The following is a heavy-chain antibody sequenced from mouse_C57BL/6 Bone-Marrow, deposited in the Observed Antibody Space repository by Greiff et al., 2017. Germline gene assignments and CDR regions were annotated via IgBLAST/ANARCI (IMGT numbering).Heavy chain of an antibody. CDR3: ARPATTPFYAMDY. V-gene: IGHV5-12*01. D-gene: IGHD1-2*01. CDR1: GFTFSDYY. J-gene: IGHJ4*01. Sequence: EVHLVESGGGLVQPGGSLKLSCAASGFTFSDYYMYWVRQTPEKRLEWVAYLSNGGGSTYYPDTVKGRFTISRDNAKNTLYLQMSRLKSEDTAMYYCARPATTPFYAMDYWGQGTSVTVSS. CDR2: LSNGGGST.